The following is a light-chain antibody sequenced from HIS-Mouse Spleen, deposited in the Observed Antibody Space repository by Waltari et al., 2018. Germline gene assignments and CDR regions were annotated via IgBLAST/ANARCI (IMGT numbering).Light chain of an antibody. J-gene: IGLJ3*02. CDR2: RNN. CDR3: AAWDDSLSGPV. V-gene: IGLV1-47*01. CDR1: SSNIGSNY. Sequence: QSVLTQPPSASGTPGQRVTISCSGSSSNIGSNYVYWYQQIPGTAPKRLIYRNNQRPSGVPDRFSGSKSGTSASLAISWLRSEDEADYYCAAWDDSLSGPVFGGGTKLTVL.